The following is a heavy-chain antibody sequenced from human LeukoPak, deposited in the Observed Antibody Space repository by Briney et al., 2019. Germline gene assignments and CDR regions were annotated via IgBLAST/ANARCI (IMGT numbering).Heavy chain of an antibody. CDR2: ISGSGGST. Sequence: PGGSLRLSCAASGFTFSSYAMSWVRQAPGEGLEWVSAISGSGGSTYYADSVKGRFTISRDNSKNTLYLQMNSLRAEDTAVYYCAKDRNVLLWFGESYYFDYWGQGTLVTVSS. V-gene: IGHV3-23*01. D-gene: IGHD3-10*01. CDR3: AKDRNVLLWFGESYYFDY. J-gene: IGHJ4*02. CDR1: GFTFSSYA.